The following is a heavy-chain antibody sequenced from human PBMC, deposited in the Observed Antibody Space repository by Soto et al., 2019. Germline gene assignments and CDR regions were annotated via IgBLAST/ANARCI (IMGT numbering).Heavy chain of an antibody. CDR2: IYYSGST. CDR3: ARDNATEDYYYGMDV. D-gene: IGHD1-26*01. V-gene: IGHV4-31*03. J-gene: IGHJ6*02. CDR1: GGSISSGGYY. Sequence: PSETLSLTCTVSGGSISSGGYYWSWIRQHPGKGLEWIGYIYYSGSTYYNPSLKSRVTISVDTSKNQFSLKLSSVTAADTAVYYCARDNATEDYYYGMDVWGQGTTVT.